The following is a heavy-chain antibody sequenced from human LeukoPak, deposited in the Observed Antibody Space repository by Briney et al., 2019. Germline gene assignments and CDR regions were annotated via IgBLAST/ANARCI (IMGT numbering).Heavy chain of an antibody. Sequence: GGSLRLSCAASGFTFGSYWMHWVREVPGEGLVWVARINGDGSTTSYADSVKGRFTISRDNAKNTLYLQMNSLRAEDTAVFYCARGFYSGNYAGAFDIWGQGTVVTVSS. CDR2: INGDGSTT. V-gene: IGHV3-74*01. D-gene: IGHD1-26*01. CDR3: ARGFYSGNYAGAFDI. J-gene: IGHJ3*02. CDR1: GFTFGSYW.